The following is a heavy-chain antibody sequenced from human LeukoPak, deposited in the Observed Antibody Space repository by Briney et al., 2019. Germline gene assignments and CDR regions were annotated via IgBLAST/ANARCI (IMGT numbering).Heavy chain of an antibody. D-gene: IGHD3-22*01. CDR2: ISGSGGST. V-gene: IGHV3-23*01. CDR3: AKGPYYYDSSGYYPFDY. J-gene: IGHJ4*02. CDR1: GFTFNSYA. Sequence: PGGSLRLSCAASGFTFNSYAMSWVRQAPGKGLEWVSAISGSGGSTYYADSVKGRFTISRDNSKNTLYLQMNSLRAEDTAVYYCAKGPYYYDSSGYYPFDYWGQGTLVTVSS.